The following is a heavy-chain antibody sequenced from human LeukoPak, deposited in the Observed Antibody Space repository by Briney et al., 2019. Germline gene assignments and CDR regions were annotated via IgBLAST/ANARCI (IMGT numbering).Heavy chain of an antibody. CDR1: GFTFSSYA. J-gene: IGHJ3*02. V-gene: IGHV3-23*01. CDR3: AEIGDGDDAFDI. CDR2: ISGSGGST. Sequence: PGGSLRPSCAASGFTFSSYAMSWVRQAPGKGLEWVSAISGSGGSTYYADSVKGRFTISRDNSKNTLYLQMNSLRAEDTAVYYYAEIGDGDDAFDIWGQGTMVTVSS. D-gene: IGHD3-10*01.